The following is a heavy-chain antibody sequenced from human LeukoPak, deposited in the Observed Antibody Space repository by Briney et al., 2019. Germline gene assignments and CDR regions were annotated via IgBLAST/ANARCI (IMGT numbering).Heavy chain of an antibody. CDR3: ARTHYYYDSSGYYDY. CDR1: GFTFSSYA. Sequence: PGGSLRLSCAASGFTFSSYAMSWVRQAPGKGLEWVSAISGSGGSTYYADSVKGRFTISRDNSKNTLYLQMNSLRAEDTAVYYCARTHYYYDSSGYYDYWGQGTLVTVSS. J-gene: IGHJ4*02. D-gene: IGHD3-22*01. V-gene: IGHV3-23*01. CDR2: ISGSGGST.